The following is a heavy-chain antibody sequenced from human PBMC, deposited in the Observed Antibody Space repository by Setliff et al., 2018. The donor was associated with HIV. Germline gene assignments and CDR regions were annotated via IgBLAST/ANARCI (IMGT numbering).Heavy chain of an antibody. CDR3: ARSSGYYSTVFY. Sequence: PSETLSLTCTVSGGSISSYYWSWIRQPPGKGLEWIGYIYTSGSTNYNPSLKSRVTMSVDTSKNKFSLKLSSVTAADTAVYYCARSSGYYSTVFYWGQGTRVTVSS. CDR1: GGSISSYY. CDR2: IYTSGST. D-gene: IGHD3-22*01. V-gene: IGHV4-4*09. J-gene: IGHJ4*02.